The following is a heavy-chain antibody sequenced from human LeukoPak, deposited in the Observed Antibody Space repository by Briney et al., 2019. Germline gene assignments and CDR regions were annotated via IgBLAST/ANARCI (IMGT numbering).Heavy chain of an antibody. J-gene: IGHJ3*02. CDR3: ARKVTGTTFPPYQDDAFDI. CDR2: IYTSGST. Sequence: PSETLSLTCTVSGGSISSYYWSWIRQPAGKGLEWIGRIYTSGSTNYNPSLKSRVTMSVDTSKNQFSLKLSSVTAADTAVYYCARKVTGTTFPPYQDDAFDIWGQGTMVTVSS. D-gene: IGHD1-7*01. CDR1: GGSISSYY. V-gene: IGHV4-4*07.